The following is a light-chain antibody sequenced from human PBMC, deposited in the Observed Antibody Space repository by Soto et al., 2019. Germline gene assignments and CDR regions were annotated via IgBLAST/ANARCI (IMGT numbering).Light chain of an antibody. CDR3: QQYGSSPPFT. Sequence: EIVLTQSPGTLSLSAGERATLSCRASQSVSSSYLAWYQQKPGQAPRLLIYGASNRATGIPDRFSGSVSGTGFTLNISRLEPEDFAVYFCQQYGSSPPFTFGRGTKVEIK. CDR2: GAS. V-gene: IGKV3-20*01. J-gene: IGKJ2*01. CDR1: QSVSSSY.